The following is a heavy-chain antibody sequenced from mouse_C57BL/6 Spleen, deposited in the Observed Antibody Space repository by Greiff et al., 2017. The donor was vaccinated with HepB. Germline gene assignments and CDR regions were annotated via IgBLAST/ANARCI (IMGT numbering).Heavy chain of an antibody. J-gene: IGHJ4*01. Sequence: EVQLQQSGPELVKPGASVKISCKASGYTFTDYYMNWVKQSHGKSLEWIGDINPNNGGTSYNQKFKGKATLTVDKSSSTAYMELRSLTSEDSAVYYCARRGYSNYVRAMDYWGQGTSVTVSS. CDR3: ARRGYSNYVRAMDY. V-gene: IGHV1-26*01. D-gene: IGHD2-5*01. CDR2: INPNNGGT. CDR1: GYTFTDYY.